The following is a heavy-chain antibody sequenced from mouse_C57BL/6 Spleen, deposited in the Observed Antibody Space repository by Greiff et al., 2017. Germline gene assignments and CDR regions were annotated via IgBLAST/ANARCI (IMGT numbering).Heavy chain of an antibody. CDR3: ASAEDNYYGLDY. Sequence: QVQLQQSGAELVRPGASVKLSCKASGYTFTSYYMHWVKQRPGQGLEWIGRIDPSNGYTYYNQKFKGKATLTADKSSSTAYMQLSSLTSEDSAVYFCASAEDNYYGLDYRGQGTPVT. V-gene: IGHV1-76*01. J-gene: IGHJ4*01. CDR2: IDPSNGYT. CDR1: GYTFTSYY. D-gene: IGHD1-1*01.